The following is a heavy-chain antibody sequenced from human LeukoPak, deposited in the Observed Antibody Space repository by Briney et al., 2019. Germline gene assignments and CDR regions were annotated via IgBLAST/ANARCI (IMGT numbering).Heavy chain of an antibody. CDR1: GYTFTGYY. J-gene: IGHJ4*02. CDR3: ARAPPAGYFDY. Sequence: ASVKVSCKASGYTFTGYYMHWVRQAPGQGLEWMGWINPNSGGTSYAQKFQGRVTMTRDTSISTAYMELSRLRSDDTAVYYCARAPPAGYFDYWGQGTLVTVSS. CDR2: INPNSGGT. V-gene: IGHV1-2*02.